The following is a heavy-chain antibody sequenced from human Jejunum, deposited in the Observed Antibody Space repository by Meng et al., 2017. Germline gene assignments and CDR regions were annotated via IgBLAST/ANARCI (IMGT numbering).Heavy chain of an antibody. Sequence: ASVKVSCKTSGYTFNTYYITWVRQAPGQGLEWMGWISPYTGNTNYAQKFQDRVTMTTDTSTTTAYMELRSLRSDDTAVYYCARGGEQWLLNWFDPWGQGTLVTVSS. CDR2: ISPYTGNT. V-gene: IGHV1-18*01. CDR3: ARGGEQWLLNWFDP. CDR1: GYTFNTYY. J-gene: IGHJ5*02. D-gene: IGHD6-19*01.